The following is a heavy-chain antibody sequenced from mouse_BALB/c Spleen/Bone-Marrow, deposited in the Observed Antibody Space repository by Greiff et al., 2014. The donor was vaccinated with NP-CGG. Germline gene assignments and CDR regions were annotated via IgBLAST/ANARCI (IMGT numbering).Heavy chain of an antibody. J-gene: IGHJ4*01. CDR3: ARDGDYDEDYAMDY. CDR1: GYSFTNYL. CDR2: FNPGIGGT. Sequence: QVQLQQSGAELVRPGTSVKVSCKASGYSFTNYLIEWVKQRLGQGFEWIGVFNPGIGGTNSNEKFKGKATLTADKSSSTAYMQPSMLTSDDSAVYFCARDGDYDEDYAMDYWGQGTPVTVSA. V-gene: IGHV1-54*01. D-gene: IGHD2-4*01.